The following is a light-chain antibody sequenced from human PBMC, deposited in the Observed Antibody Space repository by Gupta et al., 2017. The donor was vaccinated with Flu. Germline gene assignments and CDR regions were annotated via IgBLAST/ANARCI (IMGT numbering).Light chain of an antibody. J-gene: IGKJ5*01. CDR1: QRLRPSNGYNY. V-gene: IGKV2-28*01. Sequence: IALTPSPLSLPVTPGEPASISCSSSQRLRPSNGYNYLDWFQQKPGQPPQLLIYLGSNRESGVPDRFSGSGSGTDFTLTISSVEAEDVGVYYCLQDLQTPRTFGQGTRLEMK. CDR2: LGS. CDR3: LQDLQTPRT.